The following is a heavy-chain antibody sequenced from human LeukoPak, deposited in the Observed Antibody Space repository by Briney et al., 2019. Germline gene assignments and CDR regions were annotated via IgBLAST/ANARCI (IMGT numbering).Heavy chain of an antibody. V-gene: IGHV4-59*01. CDR3: AREKVDAFDI. J-gene: IGHJ3*02. CDR1: GGSISSYY. CDR2: IYYSGST. Sequence: SETLSLTCTVSGGSISSYYWSWLRQPPGKGMEWIGYIYYSGSTNYNPSLKSRVTISVDTSKNQFSLMLSSVTAADTAVYYCAREKVDAFDIWGQGTMVTVSS.